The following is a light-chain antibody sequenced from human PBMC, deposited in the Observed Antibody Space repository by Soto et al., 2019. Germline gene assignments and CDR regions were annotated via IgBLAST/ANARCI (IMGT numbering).Light chain of an antibody. CDR1: QSVSRSY. CDR3: QQYGSSPLT. Sequence: ESVLTQSPGTLSLSPGERSTLSCRASQSVSRSYLAWYQQKPGKAPRLHIYGASSRATVIPDRFSGSGSGTDFTLTISRLEPEDFAVYYCQQYGSSPLTFGGGTKVEIK. J-gene: IGKJ4*01. V-gene: IGKV3-20*01. CDR2: GAS.